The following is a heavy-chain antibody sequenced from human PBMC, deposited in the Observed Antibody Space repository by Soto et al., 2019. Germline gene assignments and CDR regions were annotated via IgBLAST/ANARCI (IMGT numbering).Heavy chain of an antibody. CDR3: ARDRFWSGPYYYYYYGMDV. CDR1: GYTFTSYG. D-gene: IGHD3-3*01. Sequence: ASVKVSCKASGYTFTSYGISWVRQAPGQGLEWMGWISAYNGNTNYAQKLQGRVTMTTDTSTSTAYMELRSLRSDDTAVYYCARDRFWSGPYYYYYYGMDVWGQGTTVTVS. J-gene: IGHJ6*02. V-gene: IGHV1-18*01. CDR2: ISAYNGNT.